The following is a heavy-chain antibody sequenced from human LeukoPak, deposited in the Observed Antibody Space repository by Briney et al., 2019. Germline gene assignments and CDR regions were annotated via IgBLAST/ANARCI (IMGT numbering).Heavy chain of an antibody. V-gene: IGHV1-2*02. Sequence: ASVKVSCKASGYTFTGYYMHWVRQAPGQGLEWMGWINPNSGGTNYAQKFQGRVTMTRDTSISTAYMELSRLRSDDTAVYYCARSPHILTGENFDFWGQGTLLTVSS. CDR3: ARSPHILTGENFDF. CDR2: INPNSGGT. CDR1: GYTFTGYY. D-gene: IGHD3-9*01. J-gene: IGHJ4*02.